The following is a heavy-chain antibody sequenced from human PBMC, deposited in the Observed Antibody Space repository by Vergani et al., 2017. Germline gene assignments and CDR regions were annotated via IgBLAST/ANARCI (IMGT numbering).Heavy chain of an antibody. J-gene: IGHJ5*02. Sequence: QVQLQESGPGLVKPSETLSLTCTVSGGSISTYYWSWIRQPPGKGLEWIGYISYSGSTNYNPALKSRVTISVDTSKNHFSLKLSSVTAADTAVYYCARIPALGTGXFDPWGQGTLVTVSS. CDR3: ARIPALGTGXFDP. CDR2: ISYSGST. CDR1: GGSISTYY. V-gene: IGHV4-59*01. D-gene: IGHD7-27*01.